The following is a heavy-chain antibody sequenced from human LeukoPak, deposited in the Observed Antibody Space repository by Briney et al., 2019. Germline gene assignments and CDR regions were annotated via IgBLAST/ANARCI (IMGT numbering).Heavy chain of an antibody. CDR1: GGSISSGGYY. CDR3: ASDTYYDSSGYY. CDR2: IYHSGTT. Sequence: TSQTLSLTCTVSGGSISSGGYYWSWIRQPPGKGLEWIGCIYHSGTTYYKPSLKSRVTISVDRSKNQFSLKLSSVTAADTAVYYCASDTYYDSSGYYWGQGTLVTVSS. D-gene: IGHD3-22*01. V-gene: IGHV4-30-2*01. J-gene: IGHJ4*02.